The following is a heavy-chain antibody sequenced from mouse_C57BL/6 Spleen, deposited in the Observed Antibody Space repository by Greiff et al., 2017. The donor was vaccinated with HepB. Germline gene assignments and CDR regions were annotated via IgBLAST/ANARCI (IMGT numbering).Heavy chain of an antibody. CDR1: GYTFTSYW. D-gene: IGHD1-1*01. V-gene: IGHV1-64*01. CDR2: IHPNSGST. Sequence: QVQLQQPGAELVKPGASVKLSCKASGYTFTSYWMHWVKQRPGPGLEWIGMIHPNSGSTNYNEKFKSKATLTVDNSSSTAYMQLSSLTSEDSAVYYCARSEYYGSSYNWYVDVWGTGTTVTVSS. J-gene: IGHJ1*03. CDR3: ARSEYYGSSYNWYVDV.